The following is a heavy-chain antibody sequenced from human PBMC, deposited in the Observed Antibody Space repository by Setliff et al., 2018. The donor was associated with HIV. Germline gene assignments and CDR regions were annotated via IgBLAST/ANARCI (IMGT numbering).Heavy chain of an antibody. D-gene: IGHD4-4*01. CDR3: AKDGPTVIEGSYMDV. CDR1: GYTFTGYY. Sequence: ASVKVSCKTSGYTFTGYYVQWVRQAPGQGLEWMGWISAYNGNTNYAQKFQGRVTITADESTSTVYMEVSGLRFEDTAVYFCAKDGPTVIEGSYMDVWGKGTTVTVSS. J-gene: IGHJ6*03. V-gene: IGHV1-18*04. CDR2: ISAYNGNT.